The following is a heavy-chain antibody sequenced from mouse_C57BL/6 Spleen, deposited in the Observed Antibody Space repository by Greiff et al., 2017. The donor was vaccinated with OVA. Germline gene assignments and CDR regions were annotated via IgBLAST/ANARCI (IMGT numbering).Heavy chain of an antibody. J-gene: IGHJ2*01. D-gene: IGHD2-3*01. Sequence: EVKVVESGGGLVKPGGSLKLSCAASGFTFSSYAMSWVRQTPEKRLEWVATISDGGSYTYYPDNVKGRFTISRDNAKNNLYLQMSHLKSEDTAMYYCARGGDGYFLFDYWGQGTTLTVSS. CDR2: ISDGGSYT. V-gene: IGHV5-4*03. CDR3: ARGGDGYFLFDY. CDR1: GFTFSSYA.